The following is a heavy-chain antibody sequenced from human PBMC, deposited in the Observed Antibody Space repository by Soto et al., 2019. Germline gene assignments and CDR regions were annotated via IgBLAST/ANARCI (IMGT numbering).Heavy chain of an antibody. D-gene: IGHD3-3*01. V-gene: IGHV1-58*01. Sequence: ASVKVSCKASGFTFTSSAVQWVRQARGQRLEWIGWIVVGSGNTNYAQKFQERVTITRDMSTSTAYMELSSLRSEDTAVYYCAAVTTIFGVVTAPYDAFDIWGQGTMVTVSS. J-gene: IGHJ3*02. CDR2: IVVGSGNT. CDR3: AAVTTIFGVVTAPYDAFDI. CDR1: GFTFTSSA.